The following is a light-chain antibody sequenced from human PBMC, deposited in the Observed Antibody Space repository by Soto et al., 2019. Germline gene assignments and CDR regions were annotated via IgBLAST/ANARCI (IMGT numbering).Light chain of an antibody. CDR1: QSISSY. CDR3: QQSYRTPQD. J-gene: IGKJ2*01. V-gene: IGKV1-39*01. Sequence: DIQMTQSPSSLSASVGDRVTITCRASQSISSYLNWYQQKPGKAPKLLIYAASSLQSGVPSRFSGSGSGTDFTLTISSLQPEDFATYDCQQSYRTPQDFGQGTKVEIK. CDR2: AAS.